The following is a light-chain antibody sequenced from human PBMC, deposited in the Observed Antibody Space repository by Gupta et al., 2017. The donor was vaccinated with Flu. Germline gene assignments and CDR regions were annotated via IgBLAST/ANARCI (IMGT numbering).Light chain of an antibody. Sequence: TLLLSPGANATLSCRASQSGFSNFLAWYQQKPGQAPRLLMSGASYGSIGLPDRLHGSGSATDFTLTIRRLEPGDFAVYYCQQCCSIPYTFGHGTKVEIK. J-gene: IGKJ3*01. CDR3: QQCCSIPYT. CDR2: GAS. CDR1: QSGFSNF. V-gene: IGKV3-20*01.